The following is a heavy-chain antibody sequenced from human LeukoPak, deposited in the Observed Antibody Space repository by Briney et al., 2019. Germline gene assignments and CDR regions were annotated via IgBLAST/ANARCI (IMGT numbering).Heavy chain of an antibody. D-gene: IGHD3-16*02. CDR2: IKQEEIEK. J-gene: IGHJ4*02. Sequence: PGGPLTLPCAASGFTFSSFWVRGVRQARGEGLVWVANIKQEEIEKYYVDSVKGRFTTSRENGKNSIYLQMNSLRAEDTAVYYCARGVAGNYDYVWGSYRPVDYWGQGTLVTVSS. V-gene: IGHV3-7*05. CDR3: ARGVAGNYDYVWGSYRPVDY. CDR1: GFTFSSFW.